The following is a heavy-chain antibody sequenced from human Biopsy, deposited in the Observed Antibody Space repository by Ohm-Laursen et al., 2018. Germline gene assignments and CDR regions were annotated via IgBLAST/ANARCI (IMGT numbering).Heavy chain of an antibody. CDR2: IYYTGST. CDR1: GASISAYY. CDR3: ARHAPSYSGSYWRYFDL. D-gene: IGHD1-26*01. Sequence: PGTLSLTCTVSGASISAYYWSWIRQPPGKGLEWIGYIYYTGSTNYNPSLKSRVTISVDTSMNHLSLRLTSVTAADTAVYYCARHAPSYSGSYWRYFDLWGRGTLVTVSS. J-gene: IGHJ2*01. V-gene: IGHV4-59*08.